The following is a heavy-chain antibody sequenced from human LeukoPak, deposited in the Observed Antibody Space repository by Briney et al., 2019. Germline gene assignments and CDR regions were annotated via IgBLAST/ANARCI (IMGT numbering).Heavy chain of an antibody. CDR1: GFTFNNYA. CDR3: AKVGGGWFSTFVY. V-gene: IGHV3-23*01. Sequence: GGSLRLSCAASGFTFNNYAMSWVRQAPGKGLEWVSGISSSGGSTYFPDSVKGRFTISRDNSKNTLYLQMNSLRAEDTAVYYCAKVGGGWFSTFVYWGQGTLVTVSS. CDR2: ISSSGGST. D-gene: IGHD6-19*01. J-gene: IGHJ4*02.